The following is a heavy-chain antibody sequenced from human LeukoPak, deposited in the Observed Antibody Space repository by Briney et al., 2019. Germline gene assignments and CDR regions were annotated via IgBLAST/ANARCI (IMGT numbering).Heavy chain of an antibody. D-gene: IGHD6-13*01. CDR1: GFTFSSYA. CDR2: ISGSGGST. CDR3: ARKGPPYSSSWHFDY. V-gene: IGHV3-23*01. J-gene: IGHJ4*02. Sequence: GGSLRLSCAASGFTFSSYAMSWVRQAPGKGLEWVSAISGSGGSTYYADSVKGRFTISRDNSKNTLYLQMNSLRAEDTAVYYCARKGPPYSSSWHFDYWGQGTLVTVSS.